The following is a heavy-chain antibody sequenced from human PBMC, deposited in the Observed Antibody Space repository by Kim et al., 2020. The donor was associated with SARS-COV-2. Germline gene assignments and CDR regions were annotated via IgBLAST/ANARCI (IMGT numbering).Heavy chain of an antibody. CDR3: ARFPIDRFRLTIVVVVAADY. J-gene: IGHJ4*02. V-gene: IGHV4-39*01. Sequence: SETLSLTCTVSGGSISSSSYYWGWIRQPPGKGLEWIGSIYYSGSTYYNPSLKSRVTISVDTSKNQFSLKLSSVTAADTAVYYCARFPIDRFRLTIVVVVAADYWGQGTLVTVSS. D-gene: IGHD2-15*01. CDR1: GGSISSSSYY. CDR2: IYYSGST.